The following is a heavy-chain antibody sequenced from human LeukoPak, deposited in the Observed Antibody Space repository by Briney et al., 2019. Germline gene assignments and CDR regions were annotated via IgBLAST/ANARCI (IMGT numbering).Heavy chain of an antibody. CDR2: IYSGGST. D-gene: IGHD4-17*01. J-gene: IGHJ5*02. CDR1: GFTVSSNY. CDR3: ARGKYGDYNNWFDP. Sequence: PGGSLRLSCAASGFTVSSNYMSWVRQAPGKGLEWVSVIYSGGSTYYADPVKGRFTISRDNSKNTLYLQMNSLRAEDTAVYYCARGKYGDYNNWFDPWGQGTLVTVSS. V-gene: IGHV3-53*01.